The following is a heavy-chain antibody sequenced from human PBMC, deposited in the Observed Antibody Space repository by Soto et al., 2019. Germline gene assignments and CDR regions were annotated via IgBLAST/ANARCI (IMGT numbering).Heavy chain of an antibody. CDR3: ASPPSSNRYYYGMDV. CDR2: IIPIVGTA. CDR1: GGTFSSYA. D-gene: IGHD4-4*01. J-gene: IGHJ6*02. V-gene: IGHV1-69*12. Sequence: QVQLVQSGAEVKKPGSSVKVSCKASGGTFSSYAISWVRQAPGQGLEWMGGIIPIVGTANYDQKFQGRVTLTADESTSTAYMELRSLRSEATAVYYCASPPSSNRYYYGMDVWGQGTTVTVSS.